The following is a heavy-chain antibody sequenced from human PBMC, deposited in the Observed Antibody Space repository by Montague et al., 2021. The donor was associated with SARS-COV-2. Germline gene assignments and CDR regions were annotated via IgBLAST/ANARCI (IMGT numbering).Heavy chain of an antibody. V-gene: IGHV3-30*04. CDR2: ISSDGTNK. D-gene: IGHD6-19*01. Sequence: SLRLSCAASGFTFSSDSMHWVRQAPGKGLEWVAVISSDGTNKYFPDSVRGRFTITRDNSKNTLFLQMNSLRPEDTAVYYCARPGIQNNGWYLSYFDHWGQGTLVTVSS. CDR3: ARPGIQNNGWYLSYFDH. J-gene: IGHJ4*03. CDR1: GFTFSSDS.